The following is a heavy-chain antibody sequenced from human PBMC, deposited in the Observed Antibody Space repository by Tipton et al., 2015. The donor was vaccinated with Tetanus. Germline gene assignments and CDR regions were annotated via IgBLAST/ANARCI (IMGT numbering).Heavy chain of an antibody. Sequence: LSLTCTVSGDSIDSGSYYWGWIRQPPGKGLEWIGSIYYSGTTYYNSSLKSRLTISVDTSKRQFSLKLTSVTAIDTAIYYCARQADNWFDPWGQGTLVTVSS. J-gene: IGHJ5*02. CDR2: IYYSGTT. V-gene: IGHV4-39*01. CDR3: ARQADNWFDP. CDR1: GDSIDSGSYY.